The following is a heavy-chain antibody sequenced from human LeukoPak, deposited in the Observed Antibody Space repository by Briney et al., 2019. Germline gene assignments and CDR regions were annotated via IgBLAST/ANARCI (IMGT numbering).Heavy chain of an antibody. CDR3: AKDVSITGTTGRELVY. D-gene: IGHD1-20*01. V-gene: IGHV3-43*02. Sequence: PGGSLRLSCAASGFTFDDYAMHWVRQAPGKGLEWVSLITGDGDRTYFADSVKGRFTISRDNSKNSLYLQMNSLRTEDTALYYCAKDVSITGTTGRELVYWGQGTLVTVSS. CDR2: ITGDGDRT. J-gene: IGHJ4*02. CDR1: GFTFDDYA.